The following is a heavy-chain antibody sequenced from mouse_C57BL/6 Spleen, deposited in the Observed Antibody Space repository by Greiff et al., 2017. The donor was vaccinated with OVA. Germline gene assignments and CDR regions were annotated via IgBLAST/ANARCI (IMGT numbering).Heavy chain of an antibody. V-gene: IGHV5-6*01. Sequence: EVKLQESGGDLVKPGGSLKLSCAASGFTFSSYGMSWVRQTPDKRLEWVATISSGGSYTYYPDSVKGRSTISRDNATNTLYLQMSSLKSEDTAMYYGARDAGSTTVVATDDMDYWGQGTSVTVSS. D-gene: IGHD1-1*01. CDR1: GFTFSSYG. CDR3: ARDAGSTTVVATDDMDY. J-gene: IGHJ4*01. CDR2: ISSGGSYT.